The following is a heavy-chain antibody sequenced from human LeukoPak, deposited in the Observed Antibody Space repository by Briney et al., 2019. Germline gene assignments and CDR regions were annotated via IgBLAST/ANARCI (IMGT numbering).Heavy chain of an antibody. D-gene: IGHD2-2*03. CDR3: ARRNGYCSATTCHNWFDP. V-gene: IGHV4-31*03. CDR2: SYSSGTT. Sequence: PSQTLSLTCTVSGGSISSGGHYWSWIRRHPEKGLEWIGYSYSSGTTYDNPSLKSRVTISVDSSKNQFSLKLSSVTAADTAVYYCARRNGYCSATTCHNWFDPWGQGTLVTVSS. CDR1: GGSISSGGHY. J-gene: IGHJ5*02.